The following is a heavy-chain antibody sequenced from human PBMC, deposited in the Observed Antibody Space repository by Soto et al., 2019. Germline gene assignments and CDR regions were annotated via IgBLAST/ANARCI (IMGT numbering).Heavy chain of an antibody. Sequence: QVQLQQWGAGLLKPSETLSLTCAVYGGSFSGYYWSWIRQPPGKGLEWIGEIKYSGSTNYNPSLKSRVTISVDTSKNQFSLKLSSVTAADTAVYYCARKGGQWLGGYNWFDPWGQGTLVTVSS. CDR2: IKYSGST. J-gene: IGHJ5*02. D-gene: IGHD6-19*01. CDR1: GGSFSGYY. CDR3: ARKGGQWLGGYNWFDP. V-gene: IGHV4-34*01.